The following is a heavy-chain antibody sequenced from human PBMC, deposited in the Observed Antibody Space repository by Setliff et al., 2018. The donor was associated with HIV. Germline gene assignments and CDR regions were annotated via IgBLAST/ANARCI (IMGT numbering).Heavy chain of an antibody. V-gene: IGHV3-48*04. J-gene: IGHJ3*01. D-gene: IGHD3-9*01. Sequence: PGGSLRLSCAASGFTFGRYSMNWVRQAPGKGLEWVGFINSGSSSIFYGDSVKGQFTISRDDAKNSLLLHMNSLRAEDTAIYYCAKDESTDWRTFDFWGQGTMVTVSS. CDR2: INSGSSSI. CDR3: AKDESTDWRTFDF. CDR1: GFTFGRYS.